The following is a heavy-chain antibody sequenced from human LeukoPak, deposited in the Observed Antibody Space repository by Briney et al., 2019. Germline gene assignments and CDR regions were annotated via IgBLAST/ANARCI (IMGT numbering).Heavy chain of an antibody. CDR3: AKYDSFDHYYDSSGRFDC. Sequence: GGSLRLSCAASGFTFSSYAMSWVRQAPGKGLAWVSAISGSGGDTYYADSVKGRFTISRDNSKNTLFLQMNSLRAEDTAVYYRAKYDSFDHYYDSSGRFDCWGQGTLVTVSS. CDR2: ISGSGGDT. V-gene: IGHV3-23*01. J-gene: IGHJ4*02. CDR1: GFTFSSYA. D-gene: IGHD3-22*01.